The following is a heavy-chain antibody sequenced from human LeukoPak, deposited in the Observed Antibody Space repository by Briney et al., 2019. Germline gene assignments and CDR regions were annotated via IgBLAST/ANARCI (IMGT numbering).Heavy chain of an antibody. D-gene: IGHD3-22*01. CDR3: ARLEGSGYYYHVDY. J-gene: IGHJ4*02. Sequence: SQTLSLTCTVSGGSISSGGSYWSWIRQPPGKGLEWIGYIYYSGSTNYNPSLKSRVTISVDTSKNQFSLKLSSVTAADTAVYYCARLEGSGYYYHVDYWGQGTLVTVSS. V-gene: IGHV4-61*08. CDR1: GGSISSGGSY. CDR2: IYYSGST.